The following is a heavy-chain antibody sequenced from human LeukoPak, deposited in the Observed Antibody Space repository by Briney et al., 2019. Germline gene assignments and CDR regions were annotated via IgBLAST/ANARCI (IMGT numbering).Heavy chain of an antibody. CDR2: IIPIFGTA. D-gene: IGHD6-19*01. CDR3: ARVWRSRPED. V-gene: IGHV1-69*05. Sequence: SVKVSCKASGYTFTGYYMHWVRQAPGQGLEWMGRIIPIFGTANYAQKFQGRVTITTDESTSTAYMELSSLRSEDTAVYYCARVWRSRPEDWGQGTLVTVSS. J-gene: IGHJ4*02. CDR1: GYTFTGYY.